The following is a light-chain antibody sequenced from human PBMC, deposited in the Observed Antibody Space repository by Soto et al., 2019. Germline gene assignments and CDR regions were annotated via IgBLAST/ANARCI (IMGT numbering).Light chain of an antibody. CDR2: DVG. CDR1: STDVGGYNY. J-gene: IGLJ3*02. CDR3: CSYAGSYTL. V-gene: IGLV2-11*01. Sequence: QSALTQPRSVSGSPGQSVTISCTGTSTDVGGYNYVSWYQQHPDNAPKLIIYDVGERPSGVSDRFSGSKSGNTASLTISGLQAEDEADYYCCSYAGSYTLFGGGTQLTVL.